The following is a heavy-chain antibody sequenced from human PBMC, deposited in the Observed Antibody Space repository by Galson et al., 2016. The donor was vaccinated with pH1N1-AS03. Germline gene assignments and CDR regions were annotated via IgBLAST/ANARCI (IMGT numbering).Heavy chain of an antibody. D-gene: IGHD3-3*01. Sequence: SVKVSCKASGGPFSSHAINWVRQAPGQGLEWMGGIIPILGTPNYAQKFQGRVTINADESTNTAYMELSSLRSEDTAVYYCARSDEFWCDRAPFKYGMDVWGPGATVTVSS. J-gene: IGHJ6*02. CDR3: ARSDEFWCDRAPFKYGMDV. CDR1: GGPFSSHA. CDR2: IIPILGTP. V-gene: IGHV1-69*13.